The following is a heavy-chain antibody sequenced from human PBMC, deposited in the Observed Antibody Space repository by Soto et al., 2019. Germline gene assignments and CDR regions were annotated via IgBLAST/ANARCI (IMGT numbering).Heavy chain of an antibody. J-gene: IGHJ6*02. CDR3: AKDRGFYYYYGMDV. V-gene: IGHV3-43D*03. D-gene: IGHD3-10*01. CDR1: GFTFDDYA. Sequence: GGSLRLSCAASGFTFDDYAMHWVRQAPGKGLEWVSRISWDGGSTYYADSVKGRFNISRDNSKNSLYLQMNSLRAEDTAVYYCAKDRGFYYYYGMDVWGQGTMVTVSS. CDR2: ISWDGGST.